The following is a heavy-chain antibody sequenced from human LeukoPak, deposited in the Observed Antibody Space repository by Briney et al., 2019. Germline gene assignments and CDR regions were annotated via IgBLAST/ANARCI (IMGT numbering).Heavy chain of an antibody. V-gene: IGHV3-23*01. CDR1: GFTFSRLA. D-gene: IGHD3-3*01. CDR2: ISASGP. CDR3: AKERITIFGVVDY. J-gene: IGHJ4*02. Sequence: GGSLRLSCAASGFTFSRLAMTWVRQAPGKGLEWVSTISASGPYYADAVRGRFTISRDNSRNTLSLQMDSLRAEDTAVYYCAKERITIFGVVDYWGQGTLVTVSS.